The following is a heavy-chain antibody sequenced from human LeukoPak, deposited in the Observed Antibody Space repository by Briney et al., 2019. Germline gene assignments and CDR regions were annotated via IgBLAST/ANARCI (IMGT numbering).Heavy chain of an antibody. J-gene: IGHJ6*04. CDR3: AELGITMIGGV. D-gene: IGHD3-10*02. CDR2: ISYDGSNK. V-gene: IGHV3-30*18. Sequence: GGSLRLSCAASGFTFSAYWMSWVRQAPGKGLEWVAVISYDGSNKYYADSVKGRFTISRDNSKNTLYLQMNSLRAEDTAVYYCAELGITMIGGVWGKGTTVTISS. CDR1: GFTFSAYW.